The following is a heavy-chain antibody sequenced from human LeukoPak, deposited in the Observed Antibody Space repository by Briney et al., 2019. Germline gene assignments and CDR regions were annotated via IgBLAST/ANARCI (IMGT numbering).Heavy chain of an antibody. CDR3: AIDKGPYGSGSYK. D-gene: IGHD3-10*01. J-gene: IGHJ4*02. CDR2: ISWNSENI. CDR1: GYTHDDYA. V-gene: IGHV3-9*01. Sequence: GRSLRLSCTASGYTHDDYAMQWVRHAREKGLVCVSGISWNSENICYGDSVKGRYTISRDNDKNSLYLQMNSLRGEDTALYFCAIDKGPYGSGSYKGGQGTLVTVSS.